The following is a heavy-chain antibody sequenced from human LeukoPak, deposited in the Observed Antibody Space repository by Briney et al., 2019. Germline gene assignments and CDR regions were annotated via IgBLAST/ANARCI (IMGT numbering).Heavy chain of an antibody. CDR2: INPNSGGT. D-gene: IGHD7-27*01. J-gene: IGHJ3*02. CDR1: GYTFTGYY. CDR3: ARLNWAVGAFDI. V-gene: IGHV1-2*02. Sequence: ASVKVSCTASGYTFTGYYMHWVRQAPGQGLEWMGWINPNSGGTNYAQKFQGRVTMTRDTSISTAYMELSRLRSDDTAVYYCARLNWAVGAFDIWGQGTMVTVSS.